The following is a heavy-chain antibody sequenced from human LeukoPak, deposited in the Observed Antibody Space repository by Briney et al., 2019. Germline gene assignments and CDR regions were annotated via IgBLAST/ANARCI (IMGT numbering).Heavy chain of an antibody. D-gene: IGHD6-19*01. CDR1: GFTFSSYA. CDR3: AEAVVAVAGTGYYFDY. CDR2: ISGSGGST. V-gene: IGHV3-23*01. Sequence: GGSLRLSCAASGFTFSSYAMSWVRQAPGKGLEWVSAISGSGGSTYYADSVKGRFTISRDNSKNTLYLQMNSLRAEDTAVYYCAEAVVAVAGTGYYFDYWGQGTLVTVSS. J-gene: IGHJ4*02.